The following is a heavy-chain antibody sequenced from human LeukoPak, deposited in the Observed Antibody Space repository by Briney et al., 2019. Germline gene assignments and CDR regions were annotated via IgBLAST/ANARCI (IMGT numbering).Heavy chain of an antibody. Sequence: GGSLRLSCAASGFTFSPYAMHWVRQAPGKGLEWVALISSDGSNKYYADSVKGRFTISRDNSKNTLDLHMNSLRPGDTAEYYCARGTVTNPDSWGQGTLVIVSS. D-gene: IGHD4-11*01. V-gene: IGHV3-30*03. CDR2: ISSDGSNK. J-gene: IGHJ4*02. CDR3: ARGTVTNPDS. CDR1: GFTFSPYA.